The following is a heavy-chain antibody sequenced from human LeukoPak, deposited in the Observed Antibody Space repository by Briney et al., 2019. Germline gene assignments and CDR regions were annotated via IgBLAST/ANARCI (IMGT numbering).Heavy chain of an antibody. Sequence: PGGSLRLSCAASGFPFSMYWSHWARQAPAKGPGWVSRSDADGDSPTYADPVKGWFTISRDNAKNTLYLQMRSLRGEDTSVYYCAGPFINGWNEGGLADWGQGALVSV. CDR2: SDADGDSP. CDR3: AGPFINGWNEGGLAD. J-gene: IGHJ4*02. CDR1: GFPFSMYW. D-gene: IGHD6-19*01. V-gene: IGHV3-74*01.